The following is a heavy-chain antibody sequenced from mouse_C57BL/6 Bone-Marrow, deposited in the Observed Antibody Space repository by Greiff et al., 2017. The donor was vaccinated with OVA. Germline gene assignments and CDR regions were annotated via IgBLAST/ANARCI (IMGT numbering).Heavy chain of an antibody. CDR2: IDPSDSET. CDR3: ARKGGGDACAMDN. J-gene: IGHJ4*01. CDR1: GYTFTSYW. V-gene: IGHV1-52*01. D-gene: IGHD2-13*01. Sequence: QVQLQQPGAELVRPGSSVKLSCKASGYTFTSYWMHWVKQRPIQGLEWIGNIDPSDSETHYNQKFKDKATLTVDKSSSTAYMQLSSLTSEDSAVDYCARKGGGDACAMDNGGRGKAVTVSA.